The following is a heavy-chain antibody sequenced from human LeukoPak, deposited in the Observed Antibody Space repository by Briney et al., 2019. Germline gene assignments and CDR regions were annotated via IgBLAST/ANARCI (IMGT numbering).Heavy chain of an antibody. D-gene: IGHD3-10*01. CDR2: IKEDGSER. CDR3: AKDRGIISDY. V-gene: IGHV3-7*03. CDR1: GFTFSVSW. Sequence: GESLRLSCAASGFTFSVSWMSWVRQAPGKGLEWVASIKEDGSERYYVDPVKGRFTISRDNAKTSLYLQMNSLRVEDTAVYYCAKDRGIISDYWGQGTLVTVSS. J-gene: IGHJ4*02.